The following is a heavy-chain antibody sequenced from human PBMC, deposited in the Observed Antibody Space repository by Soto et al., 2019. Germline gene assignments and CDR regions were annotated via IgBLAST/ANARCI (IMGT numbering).Heavy chain of an antibody. CDR1: GYTFTSYA. D-gene: IGHD3-10*01. Sequence: ASVKVSCKASGYTFTSYAMHWVRQAPGQRLEWMGWINAGNGNTKYSQKLQGRVTITRDTSASTAYMGLSSLSFEETAVYFCARVDYYGSGSYYKNYGMDVWGQGTTVTVSS. J-gene: IGHJ6*02. CDR3: ARVDYYGSGSYYKNYGMDV. V-gene: IGHV1-3*01. CDR2: INAGNGNT.